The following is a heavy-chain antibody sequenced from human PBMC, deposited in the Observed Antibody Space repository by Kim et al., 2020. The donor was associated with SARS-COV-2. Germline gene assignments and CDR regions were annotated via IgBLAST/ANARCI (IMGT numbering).Heavy chain of an antibody. CDR2: ISWNGGST. CDR1: GFTFDDYA. J-gene: IGHJ6*02. D-gene: IGHD1-26*01. CDR3: AKDMVVGATPYYYYYYGMDV. Sequence: GGSLRLSCAASGFTFDDYAMHWVRQAPGKGLEWVSLISWNGGSTYYADSVKGRFTISRDNSKNSLYLQMNSLRAEDTALYYCAKDMVVGATPYYYYYYGMDVWGQGTMVTVSS. V-gene: IGHV3-43D*03.